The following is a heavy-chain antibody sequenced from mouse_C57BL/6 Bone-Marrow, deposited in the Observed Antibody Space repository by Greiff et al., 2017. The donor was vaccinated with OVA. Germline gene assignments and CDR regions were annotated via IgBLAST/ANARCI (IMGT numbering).Heavy chain of an antibody. D-gene: IGHD2-1*01. CDR3: TGHDGNSVWYFDV. V-gene: IGHV6-3*01. Sequence: EVKLVESGGGLVQPGGSMKLSCVASGFTFSNYWMNWVRQSPEKGLEWVAQIRLKSDNYATHYAESVKGRFTISRVDSKSSVYLQLNNLRAEDTGIYYCTGHDGNSVWYFDVWGTGTTVTVSS. CDR2: IRLKSDNYAT. J-gene: IGHJ1*03. CDR1: GFTFSNYW.